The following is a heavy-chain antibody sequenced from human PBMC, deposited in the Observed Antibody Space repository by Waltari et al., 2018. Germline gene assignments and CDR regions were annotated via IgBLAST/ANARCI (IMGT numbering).Heavy chain of an antibody. Sequence: QVQLQQWGAGLLKPSETLSLTCAVYGGSFSGYYWSWIRQPPGQGLEWIGEINHSGSTNYNPSLKSRVTISVDTSKNQFSLKLSSVTAADTAVYYCARGEYYYDSSGYHYGMDVWGQGTTVTVSS. CDR3: ARGEYYYDSSGYHYGMDV. CDR1: GGSFSGYY. D-gene: IGHD3-22*01. V-gene: IGHV4-34*01. J-gene: IGHJ6*02. CDR2: INHSGST.